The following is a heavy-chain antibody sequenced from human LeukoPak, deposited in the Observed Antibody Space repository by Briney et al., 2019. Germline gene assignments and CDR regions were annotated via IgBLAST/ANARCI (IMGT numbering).Heavy chain of an antibody. V-gene: IGHV3-7*01. J-gene: IGHJ4*02. D-gene: IGHD6-13*01. Sequence: PRGSLRLSCAASGFTFSYHWMTWARQAPGKGLEWVANIKNDGAVKNYVDSVKGRFTISRDNAKNSLYLQMNSLRAEDTAVHYCAKDSYSKGDFWGQGVLVTVSS. CDR1: GFTFSYHW. CDR3: AKDSYSKGDF. CDR2: IKNDGAVK.